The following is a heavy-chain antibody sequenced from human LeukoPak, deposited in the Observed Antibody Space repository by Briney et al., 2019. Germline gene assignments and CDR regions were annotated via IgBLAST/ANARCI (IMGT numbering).Heavy chain of an antibody. J-gene: IGHJ4*02. CDR2: IIPIFGTA. D-gene: IGHD6-6*01. CDR3: AREDNSSHNY. Sequence: GASVKVSCKASGYSFTSNYIHWVRQAPGQGLEWMGGIIPIFGTANYAQKFQGRVTITADESTSTAYMELSSLRSEDTAVYYCAREDNSSHNYWGQGTLVTVSS. CDR1: GYSFTSNY. V-gene: IGHV1-69*13.